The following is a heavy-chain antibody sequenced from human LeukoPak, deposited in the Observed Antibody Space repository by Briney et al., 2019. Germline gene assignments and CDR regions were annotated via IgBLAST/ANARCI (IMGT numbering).Heavy chain of an antibody. V-gene: IGHV1-2*02. CDR3: ARVKGAAAEKYYFDY. CDR2: INPNSGGT. J-gene: IGHJ4*01. D-gene: IGHD6-13*01. CDR1: GYTFTGYY. Sequence: ASVKVSCKASGYTFTGYYMHWVRQAPGQGLEWMGWINPNSGGTNYAQKFQGRVTMTRDTSISTVYMELSRLSSDDTAVYYCARVKGAAAEKYYFDYWGQGTLVTVSS.